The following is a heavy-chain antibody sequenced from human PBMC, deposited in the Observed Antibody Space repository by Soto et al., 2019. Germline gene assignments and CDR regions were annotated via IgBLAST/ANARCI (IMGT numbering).Heavy chain of an antibody. CDR2: IIPIFGTV. CDR1: GGTFRTYA. Sequence: QVQLLQSGAEVKKPGSSVRVSCEASGGTFRTYAISWVRQAPGQGLEWMGEIIPIFGTVNYAQKFQGRVTITADEPTTTVYTDLRSLRSEDTAVYYWAKGAVAGTPTSYYYYGMDVWGQGTTVTVSS. J-gene: IGHJ6*02. CDR3: AKGAVAGTPTSYYYYGMDV. V-gene: IGHV1-69*12. D-gene: IGHD6-19*01.